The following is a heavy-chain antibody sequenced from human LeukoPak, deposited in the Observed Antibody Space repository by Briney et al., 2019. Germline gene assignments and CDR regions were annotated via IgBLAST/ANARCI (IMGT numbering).Heavy chain of an antibody. Sequence: SQTLSLTCTVSSGSISSGSYYWSSIRQPAGKGLEWSGRIYTTGSTNYNPSLKSRVTISVDTSKNQFALNLSSVTAADTAVYYCARETSLWFDPWGEGTLVTVSS. CDR1: SGSISSGSYY. V-gene: IGHV4-61*02. CDR3: ARETSLWFDP. J-gene: IGHJ5*02. CDR2: IYTTGST.